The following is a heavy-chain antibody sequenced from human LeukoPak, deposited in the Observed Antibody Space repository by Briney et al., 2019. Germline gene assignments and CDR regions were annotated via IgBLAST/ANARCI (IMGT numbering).Heavy chain of an antibody. CDR1: GGSISSGDYY. D-gene: IGHD3-22*01. CDR2: IYYSGST. J-gene: IGHJ4*02. CDR3: ARSWRGVYSSGYRAPFDY. Sequence: SETLSLTCTVSGGSISSGDYYWSWIRQPPGKGLEWMGYIYYSGSTYYNPSLKSRVTISVDTSKNQFSLKLSSVTAADTAVYYCARSWRGVYSSGYRAPFDYWGQGTLVTLSS. V-gene: IGHV4-30-4*01.